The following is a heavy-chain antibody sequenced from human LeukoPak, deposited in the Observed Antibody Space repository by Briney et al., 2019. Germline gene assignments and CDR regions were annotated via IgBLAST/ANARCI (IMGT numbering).Heavy chain of an antibody. V-gene: IGHV4-39*07. Sequence: SETLSLTCTVSGGSISSSSYYWGWIRQPPGKGLEWIGSIYYSGSTYYNPSLKSRVTISVDTSKNQFSLKLSSVTAADTAVYYCARDARRGWFDPWGQGTLVTVSS. J-gene: IGHJ5*02. D-gene: IGHD3-10*01. CDR2: IYYSGST. CDR3: ARDARRGWFDP. CDR1: GGSISSSSYY.